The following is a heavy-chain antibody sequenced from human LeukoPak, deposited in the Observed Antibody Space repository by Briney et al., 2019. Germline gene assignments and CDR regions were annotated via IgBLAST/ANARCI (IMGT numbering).Heavy chain of an antibody. CDR2: ISGSGGST. V-gene: IGHV3-23*01. Sequence: GGSLRLSCAASGFTLSSHASSWVRQAPGKGLEWVSAISGSGGSTYYADSVKGRFTISRDKSKNTLYLQMNSLRAEDTAVYYCAKGLAVAGHFDYTGQGTLVTVSS. CDR3: AKGLAVAGHFDY. J-gene: IGHJ4*02. CDR1: GFTLSSHA. D-gene: IGHD6-19*01.